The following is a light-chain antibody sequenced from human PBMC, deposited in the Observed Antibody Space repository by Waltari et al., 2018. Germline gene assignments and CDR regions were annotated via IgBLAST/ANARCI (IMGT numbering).Light chain of an antibody. CDR2: DAS. V-gene: IGKV1-13*02. Sequence: IQFTQSPSSLSASVGLSFTLTCRASQGISKTLAWYQHKSGKAPTLLIYDASTLESGVPSRFSGSGSGTDFTLTISSLQPEDFATYYCQQFNSFPLTFGPGTKVEIK. CDR1: QGISKT. J-gene: IGKJ3*01. CDR3: QQFNSFPLT.